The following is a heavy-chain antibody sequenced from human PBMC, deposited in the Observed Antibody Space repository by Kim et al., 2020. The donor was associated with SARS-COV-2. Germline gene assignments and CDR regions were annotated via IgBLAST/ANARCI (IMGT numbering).Heavy chain of an antibody. J-gene: IGHJ6*02. D-gene: IGHD1-1*01. CDR3: AKKLERSTVTRWGLYYYYGMDV. CDR1: GFTFSSYA. CDR2: ISGSGGST. V-gene: IGHV3-23*01. Sequence: GGSLRLSCAASGFTFSSYAMSWVRQAPGKGLEWVSAISGSGGSTYYADSVKGRFTISRDNSKNTLYLQMNSLRAEDTAVYYCAKKLERSTVTRWGLYYYYGMDVWGQGTTVTVSS.